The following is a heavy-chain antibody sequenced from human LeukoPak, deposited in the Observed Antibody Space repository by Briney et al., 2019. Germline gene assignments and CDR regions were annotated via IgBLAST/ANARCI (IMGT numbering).Heavy chain of an antibody. CDR1: GYTFTCYY. CDR2: INPSSGGT. CDR3: ARVAITLPGPPPFDP. V-gene: IGHV1-2*02. J-gene: IGHJ5*02. D-gene: IGHD3-16*01. Sequence: ASVKVSCKASGYTFTCYYMHWVRQAPGQGLEWMGWINPSSGGTNYAQKFQGRVTMTRDTSISTAYMELSRLRSDDTAVYYCARVAITLPGPPPFDPWGQGTLVTVSS.